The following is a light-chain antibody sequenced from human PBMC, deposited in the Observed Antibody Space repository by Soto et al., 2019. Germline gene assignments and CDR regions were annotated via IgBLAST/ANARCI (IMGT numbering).Light chain of an antibody. V-gene: IGKV3-20*01. CDR1: QSVSNNY. J-gene: IGKJ1*01. CDR2: GAA. CDR3: QQFGSSGT. Sequence: EIVLTQSPGTLSLSPGERATLSCRASQSVSNNYLAWYQQKPGQAPRLLLYGAANRATGIPDRFSGSGSGTDFTLTISRMEPEDFAVYYCQQFGSSGTFGKGTKVEI.